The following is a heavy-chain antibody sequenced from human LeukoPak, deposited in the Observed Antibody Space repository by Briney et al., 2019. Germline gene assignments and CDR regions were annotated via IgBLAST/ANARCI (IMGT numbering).Heavy chain of an antibody. V-gene: IGHV3-23*01. CDR3: ASIVVVVAATDDG. Sequence: PGGSLRLSCAASGFTFSSYAMSWIRQAPGKGLEWVSTISGSGANTYYADSVKGRFTISRDNSKNTLYLQMNSLRAEDTAVYYCASIVVVVAATDDGWGQGTLVTVSS. CDR2: ISGSGANT. CDR1: GFTFSSYA. J-gene: IGHJ4*02. D-gene: IGHD2-15*01.